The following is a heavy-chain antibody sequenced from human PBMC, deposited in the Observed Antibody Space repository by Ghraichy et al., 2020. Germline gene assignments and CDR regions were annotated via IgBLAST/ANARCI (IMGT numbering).Heavy chain of an antibody. J-gene: IGHJ6*02. Sequence: GALRLSCAASGFTFSSYSMNWVRQAPGKGLEWVSSISSSSSYIYYADSVKGRFTISRDNAKNSLYLQMNSLRAEDTAVYYCARVRVALVYYYGMDVWGQGTTVTVSS. CDR2: ISSSSSYI. CDR3: ARVRVALVYYYGMDV. V-gene: IGHV3-21*01. D-gene: IGHD3-3*01. CDR1: GFTFSSYS.